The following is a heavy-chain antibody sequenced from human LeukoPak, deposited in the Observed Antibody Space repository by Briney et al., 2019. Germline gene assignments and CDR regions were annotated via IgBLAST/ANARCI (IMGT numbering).Heavy chain of an antibody. J-gene: IGHJ4*02. V-gene: IGHV3-23*01. CDR2: ISGSSRST. D-gene: IGHD1-14*01. CDR1: GFTFSSCA. CDR3: AKNTLNPYFDY. Sequence: GGSLRLSCAASGFTFSSCAMTCVPQAPGTGLEWVSAISGSSRSTYYAASVKGRFTISRDNSKNTLCLQMNRLIAEHPTVHCCAKNTLNPYFDYWGQGTLVTVSS.